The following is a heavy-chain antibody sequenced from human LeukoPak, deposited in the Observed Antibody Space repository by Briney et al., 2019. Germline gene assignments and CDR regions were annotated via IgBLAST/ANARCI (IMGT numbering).Heavy chain of an antibody. CDR3: AGLTPGKNWFDP. D-gene: IGHD3-10*01. CDR2: MYHSGIT. V-gene: IGHV4-38-2*01. CDR1: GYSINSAYY. Sequence: SETLSLTCAVSGYSINSAYYWGWIRQPPGKGLEGIASMYHSGITYYNSSLKSRATISVDTSKNQLPLKLNSVTAADTSVYYCAGLTPGKNWFDPWGHGTLVTVSS. J-gene: IGHJ5*02.